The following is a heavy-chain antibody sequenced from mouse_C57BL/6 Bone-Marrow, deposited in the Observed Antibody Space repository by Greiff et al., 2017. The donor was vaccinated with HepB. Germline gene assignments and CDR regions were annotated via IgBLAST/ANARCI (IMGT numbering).Heavy chain of an antibody. CDR1: GYTFTSHW. J-gene: IGHJ2*01. CDR3: AAFNWDGDY. V-gene: IGHV1-56*01. D-gene: IGHD4-1*02. CDR2: IFPGSGST. Sequence: VQLQQSGPELVRPGASVKISCKAPGYTFTSHWMQWVRQRPGQGLEWIGEIFPGSGSTYYNEKFKGKATLTADKSSSTAYMELRSLTSEDSAVFVCAAFNWDGDYWGQGTTLTVSS.